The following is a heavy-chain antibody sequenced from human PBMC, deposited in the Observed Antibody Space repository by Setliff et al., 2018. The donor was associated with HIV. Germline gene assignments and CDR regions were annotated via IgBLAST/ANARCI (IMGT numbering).Heavy chain of an antibody. J-gene: IGHJ4*02. D-gene: IGHD2-15*01. CDR3: VREARGGYFDY. Sequence: ASVKVSCKASGYTFTSYYIHWVRQAPGQGLEWMGIVIPSTGDTNYAQNFQGRVTMTRDTSTNTVYTDLSSLKSEDTAVYYCVREARGGYFDYWGQGTLVTVS. CDR2: VIPSTGDT. CDR1: GYTFTSYY. V-gene: IGHV1-46*01.